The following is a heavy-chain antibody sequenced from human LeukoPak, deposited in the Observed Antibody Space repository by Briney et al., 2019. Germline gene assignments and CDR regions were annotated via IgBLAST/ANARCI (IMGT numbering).Heavy chain of an antibody. CDR3: AKLEGSRAAAALYGMDV. D-gene: IGHD6-13*01. CDR2: ISYVGSNK. V-gene: IGHV3-30*18. J-gene: IGHJ6*02. CDR1: GFTFSSYG. Sequence: GRSLRLSCAASGFTFSSYGMHWVRQAPGKGLEWVAVISYVGSNKYYADSVKGRFTISRDNSKNTLYLQMNSLRAEDTAVYYCAKLEGSRAAAALYGMDVWGQGTTVTVSS.